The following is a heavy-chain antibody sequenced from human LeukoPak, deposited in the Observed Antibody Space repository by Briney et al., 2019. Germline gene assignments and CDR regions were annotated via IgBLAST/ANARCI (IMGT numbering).Heavy chain of an antibody. Sequence: GGSLRLSCAASGFTFSSYGMHWVRQAPGKGLEWVAFIRYDGSNKYYADSVKGRFTISRDNSKNTLYLQMNSLRAEDTAVYYCAKAGRAGLQHEQNSGYFDLWGRGTLVTVSS. CDR2: IRYDGSNK. V-gene: IGHV3-30*02. CDR3: AKAGRAGLQHEQNSGYFDL. CDR1: GFTFSSYG. D-gene: IGHD4-23*01. J-gene: IGHJ2*01.